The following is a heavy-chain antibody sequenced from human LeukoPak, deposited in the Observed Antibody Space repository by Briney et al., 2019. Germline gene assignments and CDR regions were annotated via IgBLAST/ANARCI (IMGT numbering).Heavy chain of an antibody. Sequence: SGPTQVRPTQTLTLTCTFSGFSLSTSGVGVGCIRQSPGRALEWLTLIYWDDDKRYSPSLKSRLTITKDTSKNQVVVTMTNMDPVDTATYYCAHYHGTFDIWGQGTMVTVSS. CDR1: GFSLSTSGVG. CDR2: IYWDDDK. J-gene: IGHJ3*02. V-gene: IGHV2-5*02. D-gene: IGHD1-26*01. CDR3: AHYHGTFDI.